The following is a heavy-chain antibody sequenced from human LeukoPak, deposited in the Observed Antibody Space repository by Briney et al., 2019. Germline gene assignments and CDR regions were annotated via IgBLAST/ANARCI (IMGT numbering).Heavy chain of an antibody. J-gene: IGHJ1*01. CDR3: AGIDYGAYVHN. D-gene: IGHD4-17*01. CDR2: IYYSGST. Sequence: TSETLSLTCTVSRGSISSYYWSWIRQPPGKGLEWIGYIYYSGSTNYNPSLKSRVTISVDTSKNQFSLKLRSVTAADTAVYYCAGIDYGAYVHNWGQGTLVTVSS. V-gene: IGHV4-59*01. CDR1: RGSISSYY.